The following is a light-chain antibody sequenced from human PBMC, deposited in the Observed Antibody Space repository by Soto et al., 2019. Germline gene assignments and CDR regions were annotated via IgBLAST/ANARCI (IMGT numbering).Light chain of an antibody. CDR1: QGISSY. J-gene: IGKJ4*01. CDR2: AAS. Sequence: DIQLPQSPSFLSASVGDRVTITCRASQGISSYLAWYQQKPGKAPKLLIYAASTLQSGVPSRFSGSGSGTEFSLTISSLQPEDFATYHCQQLNSYPLTFGGGTKVEIK. V-gene: IGKV1-9*01. CDR3: QQLNSYPLT.